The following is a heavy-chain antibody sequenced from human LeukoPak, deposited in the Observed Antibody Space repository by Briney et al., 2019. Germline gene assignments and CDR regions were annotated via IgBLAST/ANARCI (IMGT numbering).Heavy chain of an antibody. J-gene: IGHJ4*02. D-gene: IGHD2-15*01. V-gene: IGHV7-4-1*02. CDR2: INTNTGNP. Sequence: ASVKVSCKASGYIFTNYPMNWVRQAPGQGLERMGWINTNTGNPTYAQGFTERFVFSWDTSVSTAYLQISSLKAVDTAVYYCARDSYCSGGTCYSRVGYWGQGTVVTVSS. CDR3: ARDSYCSGGTCYSRVGY. CDR1: GYIFTNYP.